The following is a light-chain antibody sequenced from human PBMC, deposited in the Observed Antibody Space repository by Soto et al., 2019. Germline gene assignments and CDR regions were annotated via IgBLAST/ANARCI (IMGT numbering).Light chain of an antibody. CDR3: QSYDSSLSGYV. J-gene: IGLJ1*01. V-gene: IGLV1-40*01. CDR2: GNS. Sequence: QSFLTQPPSVSGAPGQRVTISCTGSSSNIGAGYDVHWYQQLPGTAPKLLTYGNSNRPSGVPDRFSGSKSGTSASLAITGLQAEDEADYYCQSYDSSLSGYVFGTGTKVTVL. CDR1: SSNIGAGYD.